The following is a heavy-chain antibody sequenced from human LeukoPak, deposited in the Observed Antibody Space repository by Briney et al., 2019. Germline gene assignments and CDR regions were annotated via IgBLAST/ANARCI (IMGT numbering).Heavy chain of an antibody. D-gene: IGHD3-3*01. V-gene: IGHV4-4*07. CDR1: GVSVSSYY. CDR2: IYTSGST. J-gene: IGHJ4*02. CDR3: ARGDDFWVGYPFDY. Sequence: PSETLSLTCSFSGVSVSSYYWSWIRQPAGKGLEWIGRIYTSGSTNYNPSLKTRVTISVDTSKNHFSLKLSSVTAADTAVYYCARGDDFWVGYPFDYWGQGTLVTVSS.